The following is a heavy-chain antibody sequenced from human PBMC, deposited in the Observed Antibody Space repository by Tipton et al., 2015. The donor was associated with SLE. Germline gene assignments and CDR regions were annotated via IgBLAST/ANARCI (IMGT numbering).Heavy chain of an antibody. CDR2: IYYSGST. V-gene: IGHV4-39*07. CDR3: AREGLRFLHMDV. Sequence: LRLSCTVSGGSISSSSYYWGWIRQPPGKGLEWIGSIYYSGSTHYNPSLKSRVIMSVDTSKNEFSLKVSSVTAADTAVYYCAREGLRFLHMDVWGRGTTVIVSS. CDR1: GGSISSSSYY. J-gene: IGHJ6*04. D-gene: IGHD3-3*01.